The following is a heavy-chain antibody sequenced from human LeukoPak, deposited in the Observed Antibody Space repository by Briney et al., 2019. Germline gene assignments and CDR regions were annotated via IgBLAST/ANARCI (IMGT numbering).Heavy chain of an antibody. CDR1: EFTFSSYA. D-gene: IGHD3-10*01. Sequence: PGGSLRLSCAASEFTFSSYAMSWVRQAPGKGLEWVSAISGSGGSTYYADSVKGRFTISRDNSKNTLYLQMNSLRAEDTAVYYCAKPMVRGLGSDYWGQGTLVTVSS. J-gene: IGHJ4*02. CDR3: AKPMVRGLGSDY. V-gene: IGHV3-23*01. CDR2: ISGSGGST.